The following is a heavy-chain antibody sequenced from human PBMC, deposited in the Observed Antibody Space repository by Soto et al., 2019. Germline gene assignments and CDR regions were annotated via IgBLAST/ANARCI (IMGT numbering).Heavy chain of an antibody. D-gene: IGHD3-22*01. CDR2: IKSKTDGGTT. V-gene: IGHV3-15*07. CDR1: GFTFSNAW. J-gene: IGHJ3*02. Sequence: GGSLRLSCAASGFTFSNAWMNWVRQAPGKGLEWVGRIKSKTDGGTTDYAAPVKGRFTISRDDSKNTLYLQMNSLKTEDTAVYYCTTAKGFGITMIVVVPSVGDAFDIWGQGTMVTVSS. CDR3: TTAKGFGITMIVVVPSVGDAFDI.